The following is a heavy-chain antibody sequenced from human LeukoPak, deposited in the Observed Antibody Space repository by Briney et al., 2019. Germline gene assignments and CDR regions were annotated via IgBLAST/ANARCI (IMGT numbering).Heavy chain of an antibody. CDR1: GFTFSSYG. CDR2: ISYDGSNK. J-gene: IGHJ4*02. V-gene: IGHV3-30*18. CDR3: AKIFGKLDAVTTNLELDY. Sequence: GGSLRLSCAASGFTFSSYGMHWVRQAPGKGLEWVAVISYDGSNKYYADSVKGRFTISRDNSKNTLYLQMNSLRAEDTAVYYCAKIFGKLDAVTTNLELDYWGQGTLVTVSS. D-gene: IGHD4-17*01.